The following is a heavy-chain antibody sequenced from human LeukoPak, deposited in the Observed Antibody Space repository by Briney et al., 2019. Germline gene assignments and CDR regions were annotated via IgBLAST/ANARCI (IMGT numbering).Heavy chain of an antibody. CDR1: GFTFSSYA. CDR2: ISGSGGST. CDR3: SKALAPEVLVHYYDAFYY. D-gene: IGHD1-14*01. V-gene: IGHV3-23*01. Sequence: PGGSLRLSCAASGFTFSSYAMSWVRQAPGKGLEWVSAISGSGGSTYYADSVKGRFTISRDNSKNTLYLQMNSLRAEDTAVYYWSKALAPEVLVHYYDAFYYLGQRTMVTVSS. J-gene: IGHJ3*01.